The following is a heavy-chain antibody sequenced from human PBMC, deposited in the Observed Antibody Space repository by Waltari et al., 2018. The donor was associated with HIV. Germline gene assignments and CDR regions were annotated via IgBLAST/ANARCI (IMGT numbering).Heavy chain of an antibody. Sequence: QLQESGPALVKPSETLSLSCSVSGVPLTSKNYYWGWVRQSPGNRLDWIASVYYGGKTYNNPSLKSRLSLSLDTSKNRLSLNVTSVTAADTAVYYCARHSGPYVHFFDLWGRGTLVTVTS. V-gene: IGHV4-39*01. J-gene: IGHJ2*01. CDR1: GVPLTSKNYY. CDR3: ARHSGPYVHFFDL. D-gene: IGHD3-16*01. CDR2: VYYGGKT.